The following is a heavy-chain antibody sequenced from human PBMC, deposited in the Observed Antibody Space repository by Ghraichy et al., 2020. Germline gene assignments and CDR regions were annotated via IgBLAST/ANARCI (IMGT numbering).Heavy chain of an antibody. CDR3: AREGTGYDILTGYYPSYYYYGMDV. J-gene: IGHJ6*02. CDR2: IYSGGST. V-gene: IGHV3-53*01. CDR1: GFTVSSNY. D-gene: IGHD3-9*01. Sequence: GSLRLSCAASGFTVSSNYMSWVRQAPGKGLEWVSVIYSGGSTYYADSVKGRFTISRDNSKNTLYLQMNSLRAEDTAVYYCAREGTGYDILTGYYPSYYYYGMDVWDQGTTVTVSS.